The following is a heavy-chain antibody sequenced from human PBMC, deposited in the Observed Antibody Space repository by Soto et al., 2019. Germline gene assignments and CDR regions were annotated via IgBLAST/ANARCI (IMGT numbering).Heavy chain of an antibody. J-gene: IGHJ2*01. D-gene: IGHD3-16*02. V-gene: IGHV4-31*03. Sequence: QVQLQESGPGLVKPSQTLSLTCTVSGASISSGGYYWGWIRQHPGKGLEWIGFIYYIGTSYYNPSPESRIPLSVDTSKNHFSLNLTSVTAARTAVYYCARVLRDVLSDRYYWYFDLWGRGTLVTVSS. CDR1: GASISSGGYY. CDR2: IYYIGTS. CDR3: ARVLRDVLSDRYYWYFDL.